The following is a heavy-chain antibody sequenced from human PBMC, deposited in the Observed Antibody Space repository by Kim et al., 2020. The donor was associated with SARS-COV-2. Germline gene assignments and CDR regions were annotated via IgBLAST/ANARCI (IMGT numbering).Heavy chain of an antibody. V-gene: IGHV3-43*01. CDR1: GFTFDDYT. J-gene: IGHJ4*02. CDR3: ATGSNDYGDYGVDY. CDR2: ISWDGGST. Sequence: GGSLRLSCAASGFTFDDYTMHWVRQAPGKGLEWVSLISWDGGSTYYADSVKGRFTISRDNSKNSLYLQMNSLRTEDTASYYCATGSNDYGDYGVDYWGQG. D-gene: IGHD4-17*01.